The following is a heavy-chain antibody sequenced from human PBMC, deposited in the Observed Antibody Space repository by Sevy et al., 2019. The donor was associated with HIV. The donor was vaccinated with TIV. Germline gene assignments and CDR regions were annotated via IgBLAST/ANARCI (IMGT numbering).Heavy chain of an antibody. Sequence: ASVKVSCKAFGYTFTNYYMHWVRQAPGQGLEWMGVINPSGGSTNYAQKFQGRLTMTRDTSTSTVYMELSRLRSEDTAVYYCGRVYHYDYSGPGYWGQGTLVTVSS. D-gene: IGHD3-22*01. J-gene: IGHJ4*02. CDR2: INPSGGST. CDR1: GYTFTNYY. CDR3: GRVYHYDYSGPGY. V-gene: IGHV1-46*01.